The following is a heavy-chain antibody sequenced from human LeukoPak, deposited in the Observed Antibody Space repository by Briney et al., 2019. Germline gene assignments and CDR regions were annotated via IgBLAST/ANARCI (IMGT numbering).Heavy chain of an antibody. J-gene: IGHJ4*02. CDR3: ARGVRYQLPGSLDY. Sequence: TTSETLSLTCAVYGGSFSGYYWSWIRQPPGKGLEWIGEINHSGSTNYNPSLKSRVTISVDTSKNQFSLKLSSVTAADTAVYYCARGVRYQLPGSLDYWGQGTLVTVSS. V-gene: IGHV4-34*01. CDR2: INHSGST. D-gene: IGHD2-2*01. CDR1: GGSFSGYY.